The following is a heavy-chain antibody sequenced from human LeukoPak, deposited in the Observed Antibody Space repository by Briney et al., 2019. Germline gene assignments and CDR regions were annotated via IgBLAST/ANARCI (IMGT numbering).Heavy chain of an antibody. CDR2: IYYSGST. CDR1: GFTFSSYS. J-gene: IGHJ6*02. V-gene: IGHV4-59*01. D-gene: IGHD3-9*01. CDR3: ARGEYDILTGYYYYYGMDV. Sequence: GSLRLSCAASGFTFSSYSMNWVRQAPGKGLEWIGYIYYSGSTNYNPSLKSRVTISVDTSKNQFSLKLSSVTAADTAVYYCARGEYDILTGYYYYYGMDVWGQGTTVTVSS.